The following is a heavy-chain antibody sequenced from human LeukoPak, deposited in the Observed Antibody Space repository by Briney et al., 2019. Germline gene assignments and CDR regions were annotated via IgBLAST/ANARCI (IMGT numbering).Heavy chain of an antibody. J-gene: IGHJ4*02. CDR3: AKGVYGSGSYYIPAFFDY. D-gene: IGHD3-10*01. V-gene: IGHV3-23*01. CDR2: ISGSGGST. CDR1: GFTFSNAW. Sequence: GGSLRLSCAASGFTFSNAWMSWVRQAPGKGLEWVSAISGSGGSTYYADSVKGRFTISRDNSKNTLYLQMNSLRAEDTAVYYCAKGVYGSGSYYIPAFFDYWGQGTLVTVSS.